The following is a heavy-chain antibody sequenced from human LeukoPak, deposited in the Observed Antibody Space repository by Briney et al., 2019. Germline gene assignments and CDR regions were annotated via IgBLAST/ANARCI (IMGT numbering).Heavy chain of an antibody. J-gene: IGHJ4*02. V-gene: IGHV3-30*02. Sequence: GGSLRLSCAASGFTFSSYGMHWVRQAPGKGLEWVVFIRNDGNTKSYADSVKGRFTVSRDNSKNTLYLQMNSLRAEDTAVYYCARGFQLSSFDYWGQGTLITVSA. D-gene: IGHD2-2*01. CDR2: IRNDGNTK. CDR3: ARGFQLSSFDY. CDR1: GFTFSSYG.